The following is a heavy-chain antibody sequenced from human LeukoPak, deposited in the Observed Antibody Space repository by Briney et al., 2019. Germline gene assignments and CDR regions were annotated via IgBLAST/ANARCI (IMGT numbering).Heavy chain of an antibody. Sequence: ASVKVSCKVSGYTLTELSMHWVRQAPGQGLEWMGIINPSGGSTSYAQKFQGRVTMTRDMSTSTVYMELSSLRSEDTAVYYCAREPRTQWLVDYYYYYMDVWGKGTTVTVSS. J-gene: IGHJ6*03. CDR3: AREPRTQWLVDYYYYYMDV. CDR1: GYTLTELS. D-gene: IGHD6-19*01. CDR2: INPSGGST. V-gene: IGHV1-46*01.